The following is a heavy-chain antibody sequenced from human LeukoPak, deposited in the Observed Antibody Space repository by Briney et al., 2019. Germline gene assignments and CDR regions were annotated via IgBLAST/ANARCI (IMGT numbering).Heavy chain of an antibody. J-gene: IGHJ4*02. D-gene: IGHD6-19*01. Sequence: GGSLRLSCTASGITFNNYAMSWVRQAPGRGLEWVSTISGRGDVTYYADSVKGRFTISRDNSKNTLFLQMNSLRAEDTAVYYCANTLLYRSGWDYWGQGTLVTVSS. CDR3: ANTLLYRSGWDY. V-gene: IGHV3-23*01. CDR1: GITFNNYA. CDR2: ISGRGDVT.